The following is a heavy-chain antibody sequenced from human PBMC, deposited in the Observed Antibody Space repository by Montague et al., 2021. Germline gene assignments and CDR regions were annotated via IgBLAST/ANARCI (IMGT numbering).Heavy chain of an antibody. CDR1: GFTLDSYM. CDR3: ARDGYNWIPYDY. Sequence: SLRLSSAGSGFTLDSYMMSWVRQAPGKGLEWVSASSGTGADTYYADSVKGRFTISRDNSKNTLYLQMDSLRDDDTAVYYCARDGYNWIPYDYWGQGTLVTVSS. V-gene: IGHV3-23*01. J-gene: IGHJ4*02. CDR2: SSGTGADT. D-gene: IGHD1-1*01.